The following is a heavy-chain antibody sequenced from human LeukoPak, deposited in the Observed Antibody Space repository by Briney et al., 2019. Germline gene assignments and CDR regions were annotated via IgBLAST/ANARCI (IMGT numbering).Heavy chain of an antibody. D-gene: IGHD5-18*01. Sequence: ASVKVSCKASGYNFINYGITWVRQAPGQGLEWMGWINSNNGKTEYTQMLQGRVTMTTDTATSTVYMELSRLRSDDTAVYYCARLSNTALVDWGQGTLVTVSS. CDR1: GYNFINYG. CDR3: ARLSNTALVD. V-gene: IGHV1-18*01. J-gene: IGHJ4*02. CDR2: INSNNGKT.